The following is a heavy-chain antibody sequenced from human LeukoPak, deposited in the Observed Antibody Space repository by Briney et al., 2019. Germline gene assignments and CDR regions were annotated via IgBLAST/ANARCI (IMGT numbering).Heavy chain of an antibody. V-gene: IGHV3-48*03. CDR2: ISISGNTI. D-gene: IGHD3-22*01. J-gene: IGHJ3*01. CDR1: GFILSSYE. CDR3: GRGGSSGYNYNAFDV. Sequence: GGSLRLSCAASGFILSSYEMNWVRQGPGKGLEWVSYISISGNTIYYADSVNGRFTISRDIAKNSLYLQMDSLRAEDTAVYYCGRGGSSGYNYNAFDVWGQGTRVTVSS.